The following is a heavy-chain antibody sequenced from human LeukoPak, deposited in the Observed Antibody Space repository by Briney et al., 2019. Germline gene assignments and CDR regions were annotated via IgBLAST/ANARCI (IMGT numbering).Heavy chain of an antibody. CDR1: GFTFSSYE. J-gene: IGHJ4*02. CDR3: ARVEGFIDY. D-gene: IGHD3-16*02. V-gene: IGHV3-48*03. CDR2: ISSSGSTK. Sequence: GGSLRLSCAASGFTFSSYEMNWVRQAPGKGLEWVSYISSSGSTKYYTDSVKGRFTISRDNAKNSLYLQMISLRAEDTALYYCARVEGFIDYWGQGTLVTVSS.